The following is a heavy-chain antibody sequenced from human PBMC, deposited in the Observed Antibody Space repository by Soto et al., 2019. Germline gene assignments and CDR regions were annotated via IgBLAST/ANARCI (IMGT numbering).Heavy chain of an antibody. D-gene: IGHD6-13*01. CDR1: GFTFSSYT. V-gene: IGHV3-48*02. Sequence: HPGGSLRLSCAASGFTFSSYTMNWVRQAPGKGLEWISSITSSSGTIYYADSVKGRFTISRDNAKNSLYLQMNSLRDEDTAVYYCARAAAAGIVFDYWGQGTLVTVSS. CDR2: ITSSSGTI. J-gene: IGHJ4*02. CDR3: ARAAAAGIVFDY.